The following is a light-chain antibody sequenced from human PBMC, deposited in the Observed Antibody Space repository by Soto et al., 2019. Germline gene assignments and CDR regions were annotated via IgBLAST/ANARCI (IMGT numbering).Light chain of an antibody. CDR2: EVS. CDR3: SSYISSSTLVV. Sequence: QSALTQPASVSGSPGQSITISCTGTSRDVGGYNYVSWHQQHPGKAPKFIITEVSNRPSGVSNRFSGSKSVNTASLTISGLQAEDEADYYCSSYISSSTLVVFGGGTKLTVL. V-gene: IGLV2-14*01. CDR1: SRDVGGYNY. J-gene: IGLJ2*01.